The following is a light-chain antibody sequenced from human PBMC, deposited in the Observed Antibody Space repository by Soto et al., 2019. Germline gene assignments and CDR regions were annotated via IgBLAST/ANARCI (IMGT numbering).Light chain of an antibody. CDR3: QQYKNYSPT. J-gene: IGKJ1*01. V-gene: IGKV1-5*03. Sequence: DIQMTQSPSTLSASVGDRVTLTCRASESVTIWLAWYQQKPGKAPKLLIQRASNIESGIPSRFIGSASGTEFTLTISSLQPDDFGTYYCQQYKNYSPTFGQGTKVEI. CDR2: RAS. CDR1: ESVTIW.